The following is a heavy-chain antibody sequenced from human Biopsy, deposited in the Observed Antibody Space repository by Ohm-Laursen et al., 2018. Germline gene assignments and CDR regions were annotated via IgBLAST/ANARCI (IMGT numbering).Heavy chain of an antibody. J-gene: IGHJ6*02. V-gene: IGHV4-59*01. CDR2: IYYSGST. Sequence: GTLSLTWTVSGGSISSDYWSWIRQTPGKGLEWIGYIYYSGSTNYNPSLKSRVAISVDTSKNQFSLRLNSVTAADTAVYYCARATNSTGWPYYYFYGMDVWGQGTTVTVSS. CDR3: ARATNSTGWPYYYFYGMDV. CDR1: GGSISSDY. D-gene: IGHD6-19*01.